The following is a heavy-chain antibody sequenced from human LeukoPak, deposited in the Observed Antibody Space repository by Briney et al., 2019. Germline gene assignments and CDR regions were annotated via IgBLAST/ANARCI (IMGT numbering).Heavy chain of an antibody. CDR3: ARADYYDSSRYYPFDY. CDR1: GFTFSSYS. J-gene: IGHJ4*02. Sequence: GGSLRLSCAASGFTFSSYSMNWVRQAPGQGLEWVSSISSSSGYIYYADSVKGRFTISRDNAKNSVYLQMNSLRAEDTAVYYCARADYYDSSRYYPFDYWGQGTLVTVSS. V-gene: IGHV3-21*01. CDR2: ISSSSGYI. D-gene: IGHD3-22*01.